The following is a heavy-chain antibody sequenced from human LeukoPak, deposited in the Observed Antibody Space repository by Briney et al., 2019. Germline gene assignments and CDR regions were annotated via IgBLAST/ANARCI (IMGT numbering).Heavy chain of an antibody. D-gene: IGHD1-20*01. Sequence: ASVKVSCKASGYDFTSNTITWVRQAPGQGLEWMGSITTYNGNTNSAQKFQGRVTMTTDTSTATAYMELKSLRSDDTAVYFCARGMYSWSHIRYEYWGQGSLVTVSS. V-gene: IGHV1-18*01. J-gene: IGHJ4*02. CDR2: ITTYNGNT. CDR1: GYDFTSNT. CDR3: ARGMYSWSHIRYEY.